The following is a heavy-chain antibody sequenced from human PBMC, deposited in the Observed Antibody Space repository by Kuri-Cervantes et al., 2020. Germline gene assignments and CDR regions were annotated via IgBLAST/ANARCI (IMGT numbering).Heavy chain of an antibody. Sequence: GGSLRLSCAASGFTFSSYGMHWVRQAPGKGLEGVAFIRYDGNRKYYADSVKGRFTISRDNSKNTLYPQMNSLRAEDTAVYYCAKVGGRYYYDTSSLPIWGQGTMVTVSS. V-gene: IGHV3-30*02. J-gene: IGHJ3*02. CDR1: GFTFSSYG. D-gene: IGHD3-22*01. CDR2: IRYDGNRK. CDR3: AKVGGRYYYDTSSLPI.